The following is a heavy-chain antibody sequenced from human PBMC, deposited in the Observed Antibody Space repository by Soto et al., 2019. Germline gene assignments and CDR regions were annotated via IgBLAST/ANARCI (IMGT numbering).Heavy chain of an antibody. D-gene: IGHD3-10*01. Sequence: RLIRLRCAASEVSCGGYGGSWVRQAPGKGLEWVSTISGSDGKTFYADSVKGRFSISRDTSQNTLYLQMNSLRADDTAIYYWAMWSCLDYWGQGTRVTLSS. CDR2: ISGSDGKT. CDR1: EVSCGGYG. J-gene: IGHJ4*02. V-gene: IGHV3-23*01. CDR3: AMWSCLDY.